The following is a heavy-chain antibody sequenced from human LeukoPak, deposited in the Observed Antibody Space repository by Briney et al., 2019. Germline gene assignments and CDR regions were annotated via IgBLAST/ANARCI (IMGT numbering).Heavy chain of an antibody. J-gene: IGHJ4*02. D-gene: IGHD5-24*01. V-gene: IGHV3-30-3*01. Sequence: GGSLRLSCAASGFTFSSYTIHWVRQAPGKGLEWVALISYDGSNKYYADSVKGRFTISRDNSKNTLYLQMNSLRAEDTAVYYCARRDGYNKGDFDYWGQGTLVTVSS. CDR2: ISYDGSNK. CDR3: ARRDGYNKGDFDY. CDR1: GFTFSSYT.